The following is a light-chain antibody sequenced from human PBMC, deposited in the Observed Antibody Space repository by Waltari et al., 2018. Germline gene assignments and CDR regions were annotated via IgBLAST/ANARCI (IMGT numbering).Light chain of an antibody. V-gene: IGKV1-39*01. Sequence: DIQMTQSPSSLSASVGDRVTITCRASQTITSYLNWYQQKPGKAPKVLIYAASSLQCGVPSRFSGSGSGTDFTLTISSLQPEDFATYYCQQSYTTPRTFGQGTKVEIK. CDR3: QQSYTTPRT. CDR1: QTITSY. CDR2: AAS. J-gene: IGKJ1*01.